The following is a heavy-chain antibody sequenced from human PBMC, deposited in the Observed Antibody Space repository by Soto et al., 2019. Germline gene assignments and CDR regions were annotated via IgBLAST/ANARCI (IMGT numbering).Heavy chain of an antibody. J-gene: IGHJ4*02. D-gene: IGHD5-12*01. CDR3: ARAEGYSGYDSRQPDY. CDR2: IIPILGIA. Sequence: GAAVKVSCKASGGTFSSYTISWVRQAPGQGLEWMGRIIPILGIANYAQKFQGRVTITADKSTSTAYMELSSLRSEDTAVYYCARAEGYSGYDSRQPDYWGQGTLVTVSS. V-gene: IGHV1-69*02. CDR1: GGTFSSYT.